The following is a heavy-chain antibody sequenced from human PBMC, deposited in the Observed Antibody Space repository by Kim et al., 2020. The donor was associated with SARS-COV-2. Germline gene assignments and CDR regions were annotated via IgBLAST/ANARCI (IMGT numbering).Heavy chain of an antibody. Sequence: GSLRLSCAASGFTFSSYSMNWVRQAPGKGLEWVSYISSSSSTIYYADSVKGRFTISRDNAKNSLYLQMNSLRDEDTAVYYCARGTGSYTKYYYYGMDVWGQGTTVTVSS. CDR3: ARGTGSYTKYYYYGMDV. CDR1: GFTFSSYS. J-gene: IGHJ6*02. CDR2: ISSSSSTI. V-gene: IGHV3-48*02. D-gene: IGHD2-2*02.